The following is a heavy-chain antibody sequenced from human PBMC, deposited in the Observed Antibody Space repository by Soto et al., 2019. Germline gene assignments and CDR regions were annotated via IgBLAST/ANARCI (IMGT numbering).Heavy chain of an antibody. CDR2: ISAYNGNT. J-gene: IGHJ4*02. Sequence: ASVKVSCKASGYTFTSYGISWVRQAPGQGLEWMGWISAYNGNTNYAQKLQGRVTMTTDTSTSTAYMELRSLRSDDTAVYYCARGYYYYDFWSGYPSYFDYWGQGTLVTVYS. V-gene: IGHV1-18*04. CDR1: GYTFTSYG. D-gene: IGHD3-3*01. CDR3: ARGYYYYDFWSGYPSYFDY.